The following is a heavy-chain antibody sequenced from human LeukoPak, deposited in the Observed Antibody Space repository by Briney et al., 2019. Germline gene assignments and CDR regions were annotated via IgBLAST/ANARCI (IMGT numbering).Heavy chain of an antibody. CDR3: ARGPDTYYDYVWGSYRYFDP. J-gene: IGHJ5*02. V-gene: IGHV1-8*01. CDR2: MNPNSGNT. CDR1: GYTFTSYD. Sequence: ASVKVSCKASGYTFTSYDINWVRQATGQGLEWMGWMNPNSGNTGYAQKFQGRVTMTRNTSISTAYMELSSLRSEDTAVYYCARGPDTYYDYVWGSYRYFDPWGQGTLVTISS. D-gene: IGHD3-16*02.